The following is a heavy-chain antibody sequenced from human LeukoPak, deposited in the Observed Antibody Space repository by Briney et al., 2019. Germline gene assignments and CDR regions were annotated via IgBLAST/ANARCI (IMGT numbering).Heavy chain of an antibody. CDR2: MNPNSGNT. V-gene: IGHV1-8*01. Sequence: ASVTVSCKASGYTFTSYDINWVRQATGQGLEWMGWMNPNSGNTGYAQKFQGRVTMTRNTSISTAYMELSSLRSEDTAVYYCARGYFMTTVTTVYYGMDVWGQGTTVTVSS. J-gene: IGHJ6*02. CDR3: ARGYFMTTVTTVYYGMDV. CDR1: GYTFTSYD. D-gene: IGHD4-17*01.